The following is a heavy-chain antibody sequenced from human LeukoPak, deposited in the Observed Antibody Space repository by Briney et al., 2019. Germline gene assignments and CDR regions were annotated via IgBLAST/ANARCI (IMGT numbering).Heavy chain of an antibody. D-gene: IGHD2-8*01. CDR3: AAMYTSSHS. V-gene: IGHV4-39*07. J-gene: IGHJ5*02. Sequence: KPSETLSLTCTVSGGSISGSRYYWGWIRQTPGKGLEWIASWSDSGSSYYNASLRSRLIISVDTSKNQFSLKVISVTAADTAVYYCAAMYTSSHSWGQGTLVTVSS. CDR1: GGSISGSRYY. CDR2: WSDSGSS.